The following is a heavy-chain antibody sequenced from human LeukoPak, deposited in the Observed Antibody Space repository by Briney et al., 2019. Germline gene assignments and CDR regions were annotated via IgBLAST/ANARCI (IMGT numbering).Heavy chain of an antibody. V-gene: IGHV3-20*04. CDR2: INWNGAGT. J-gene: IGHJ4*02. D-gene: IGHD3-22*01. CDR3: ARVTVYYDSSGYFDY. CDR1: GFTFSSYA. Sequence: GGSLRLSCAASGFTFSSYAMSWVRQAPGKGLEWVSGINWNGAGTGYADSVKGRFTISRDKAKNSLYLQMNSLRAEDTALYYCARVTVYYDSSGYFDYWGQGTLVTVSS.